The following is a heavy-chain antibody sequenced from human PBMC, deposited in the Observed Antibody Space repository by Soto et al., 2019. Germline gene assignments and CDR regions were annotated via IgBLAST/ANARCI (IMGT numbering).Heavy chain of an antibody. CDR2: ISYDGSNK. V-gene: IGHV3-30-3*01. CDR3: ARGKDTSGLQPYYYYGMDV. J-gene: IGHJ6*02. CDR1: GFTFSSYA. Sequence: QVQLVESXXGVXXXXXXLRLSCAASGFTFSSYAMHWVRQAPGKGLEWVAVISYDGSNKYYADSVKGRFTISRDNSKNTLYLQMNSLRAEDTAVYYCARGKDTSGLQPYYYYGMDVWGQGTTVTVSS. D-gene: IGHD3-16*01.